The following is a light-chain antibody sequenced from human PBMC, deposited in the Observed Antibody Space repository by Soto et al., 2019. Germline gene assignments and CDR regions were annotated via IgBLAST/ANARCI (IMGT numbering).Light chain of an antibody. V-gene: IGLV2-14*01. CDR3: TSSTSYSTLDV. J-gene: IGLJ1*01. CDR2: EVS. Sequence: QSALTQPASVSWSPGQSVTISCTGTISYVVVYNYFSWYQQHPDKAPKLMIYEVSNRPSWVSNLFSGSKSGHTASLNISGLKSEDEADYFCTSSTSYSTLDVFGTGTKVPVL. CDR1: ISYVVVYNY.